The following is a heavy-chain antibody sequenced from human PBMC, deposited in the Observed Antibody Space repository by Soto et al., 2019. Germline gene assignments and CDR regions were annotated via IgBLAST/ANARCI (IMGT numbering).Heavy chain of an antibody. Sequence: SVKVSCKASGYTFTSYDINWVRQATGQGLEWMGWMNPNSGNTGYAQKFQGRVTMTRNTSISTAYMELSSLRSEDTAVYYCARPFVEPGIAAAGTPEDAFDIWGQGTMVTVSS. D-gene: IGHD6-13*01. CDR2: MNPNSGNT. V-gene: IGHV1-8*01. J-gene: IGHJ3*02. CDR1: GYTFTSYD. CDR3: ARPFVEPGIAAAGTPEDAFDI.